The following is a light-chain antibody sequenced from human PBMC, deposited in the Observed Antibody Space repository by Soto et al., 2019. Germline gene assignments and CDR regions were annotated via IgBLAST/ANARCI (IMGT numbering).Light chain of an antibody. Sequence: QPVRTQPASVSGSPGQSSTISVAGTSSDVGGYNYVSWYQQHPGKAAKLIIYDVSNRPSGLSNRFSGSKSGNTASLTISGLQAEDEADYYCSSSTSSSTFYVFGTGTKVTVL. CDR1: SSDVGGYNY. J-gene: IGLJ1*01. CDR2: DVS. CDR3: SSSTSSSTFYV. V-gene: IGLV2-14*01.